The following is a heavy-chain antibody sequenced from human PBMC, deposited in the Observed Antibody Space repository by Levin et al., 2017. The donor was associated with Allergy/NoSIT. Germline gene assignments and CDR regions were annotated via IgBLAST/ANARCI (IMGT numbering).Heavy chain of an antibody. D-gene: IGHD3-16*01. CDR1: GFTFSSYA. CDR3: AKSPVITNVYYFDY. CDR2: ISSSGGTT. J-gene: IGHJ4*02. Sequence: GGSLRLSCAASGFTFSSYAMSWVRQAPGKGLEWVSTISSSGGTTYYTDSVKGRFTISRDNSKNTLYLQMNSLRAEDTAVYYCAKSPVITNVYYFDYWGQGTLVTVSS. V-gene: IGHV3-23*01.